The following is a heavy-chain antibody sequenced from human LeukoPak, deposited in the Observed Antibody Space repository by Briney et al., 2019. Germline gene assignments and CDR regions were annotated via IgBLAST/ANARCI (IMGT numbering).Heavy chain of an antibody. CDR2: MSDHSGKT. D-gene: IGHD2-15*01. J-gene: IGHJ6*02. CDR1: GYTFTNYD. Sequence: ASVKVSCKASGYTFTNYDINWLRQAAGQGLEWMGWMSDHSGKTVYAQKFQGRITMTRNISISTVYMEMSTLRSEDTAVYYCARFCTGGSCLPGYFYGLDVWGQGTTVTVAS. V-gene: IGHV1-8*01. CDR3: ARFCTGGSCLPGYFYGLDV.